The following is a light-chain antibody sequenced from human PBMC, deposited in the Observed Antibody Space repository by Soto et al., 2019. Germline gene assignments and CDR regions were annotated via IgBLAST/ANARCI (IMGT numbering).Light chain of an antibody. CDR3: ATWDDGLSGVL. CDR1: DSNIGSNS. Sequence: QSVLTQPPSASGTPGQRVSITCSGSDSNIGSNSVHWYQQVPGMAPTLLVYKSDQRPSGVPDRFSGSKSVTSASLAISGLRAEDEAEYSCATWDDGLSGVLFGGGTKVTVL. J-gene: IGLJ2*01. CDR2: KSD. V-gene: IGLV1-47*01.